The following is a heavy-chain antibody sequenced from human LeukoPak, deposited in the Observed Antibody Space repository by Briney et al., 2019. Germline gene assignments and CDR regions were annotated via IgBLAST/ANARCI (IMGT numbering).Heavy chain of an antibody. D-gene: IGHD6-13*01. CDR1: GGSISANF. V-gene: IGHV4-4*07. CDR3: VREHIGAAYFDY. J-gene: IGHJ4*02. CDR2: IYSSGST. Sequence: PSETLSLTCTVSGGSISANFWSWVRQPAGKGLEWIGRIYSSGSTNDNPSLRGRVTMSVDTSKNQCSLKLSSVTAADTAVYYCVREHIGAAYFDYWGQGTRVTVSS.